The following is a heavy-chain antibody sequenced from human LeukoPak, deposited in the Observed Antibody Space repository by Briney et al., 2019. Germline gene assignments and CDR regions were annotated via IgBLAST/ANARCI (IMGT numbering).Heavy chain of an antibody. CDR3: ARDQLGYCSGGSCPDEYYYYYGMDV. CDR1: GFTFSDYY. J-gene: IGHJ6*02. D-gene: IGHD2-15*01. V-gene: IGHV3-11*01. CDR2: ISSSGSTI. Sequence: GGSLRLSCAASGFTFSDYYMSWIRQAPGKGLEWVSYISSSGSTIYYADSVKGRFTISRDNAKNSLYLQMNSLRAEDTAVYYRARDQLGYCSGGSCPDEYYYYYGMDVWGQGTTVTVSS.